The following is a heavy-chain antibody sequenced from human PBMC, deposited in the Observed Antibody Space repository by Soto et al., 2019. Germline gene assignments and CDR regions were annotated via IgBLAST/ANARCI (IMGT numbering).Heavy chain of an antibody. CDR3: ARLSTAAGMGLDY. CDR1: GGSISSYY. D-gene: IGHD6-13*01. Sequence: SETLSLTCTVSGGSISSYYWSWIRQPPGKGLEWIGYIYYSGSTNYNPSLKSRVTISVDTSKNQFSLKLSSVTAADTVVYYCARLSTAAGMGLDYWGQGTLVTVSS. CDR2: IYYSGST. V-gene: IGHV4-59*08. J-gene: IGHJ4*02.